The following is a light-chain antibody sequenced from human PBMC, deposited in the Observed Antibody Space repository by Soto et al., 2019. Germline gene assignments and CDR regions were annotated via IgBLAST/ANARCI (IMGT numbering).Light chain of an antibody. CDR1: QPINDW. Sequence: DIRMTQSPSSVSASVGDTVTITCRASQPINDWLAWYQQKRGKAPKLLIYSASTLDTGVPSRFSGSASGTDFTLTISSLQPEDFATYYCQQANSFPLTVGGGTTVEI. V-gene: IGKV1-12*01. CDR3: QQANSFPLT. CDR2: SAS. J-gene: IGKJ4*01.